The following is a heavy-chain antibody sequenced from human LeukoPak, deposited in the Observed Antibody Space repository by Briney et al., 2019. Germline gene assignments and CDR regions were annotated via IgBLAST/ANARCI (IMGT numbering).Heavy chain of an antibody. CDR2: IYYSGST. CDR1: GGSISSSIYY. CDR3: FRGPFDY. J-gene: IGHJ4*02. V-gene: IGHV4-39*01. Sequence: ASETLSLTCTVSGGSISSSIYYWGWIRQPPGKGLEWIGSIYYSGSTYYNPSLKSRVTISVDTSKNQFSLKLSSVTAADTAVYYCFRGPFDYWGQGTLVTVSS. D-gene: IGHD3-10*01.